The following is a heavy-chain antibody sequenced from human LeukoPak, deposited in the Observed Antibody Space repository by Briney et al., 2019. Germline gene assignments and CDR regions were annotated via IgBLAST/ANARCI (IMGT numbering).Heavy chain of an antibody. CDR3: ARHYIGGLRFLEWPNYYYMDV. J-gene: IGHJ6*03. Sequence: SETLSLTCTVSGGSISSYYWSWIRQPPGKGLEWIGHIYTSGSTNYNPSLKSRVTISVDTSKYQFSLKLSSVTAADTAVYYCARHYIGGLRFLEWPNYYYMDVWGKGTTVTVSS. V-gene: IGHV4-4*09. CDR2: IYTSGST. D-gene: IGHD3-3*01. CDR1: GGSISSYY.